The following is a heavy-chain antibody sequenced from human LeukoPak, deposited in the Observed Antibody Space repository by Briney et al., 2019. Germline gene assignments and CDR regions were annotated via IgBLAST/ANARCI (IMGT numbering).Heavy chain of an antibody. J-gene: IGHJ4*02. Sequence: GASVKVSCKASGYTFTVYYMHWVRQAPGQGLEWMGWINPNSGGTNYAQKFQGRVTMTRDTSISTAYMELSRLRSDDTAVYYCARNCGGDCYGAYYFDYWGRGTLVTVSS. D-gene: IGHD2-21*01. CDR2: INPNSGGT. CDR1: GYTFTVYY. V-gene: IGHV1-2*02. CDR3: ARNCGGDCYGAYYFDY.